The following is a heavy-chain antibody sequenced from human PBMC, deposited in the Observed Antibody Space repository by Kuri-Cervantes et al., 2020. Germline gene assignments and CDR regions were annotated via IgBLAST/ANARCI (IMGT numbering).Heavy chain of an antibody. Sequence: GGSLRLSCAASGFTFSSYWMSWARQAPGKGLEWVANIKQDGSEKYYVDSVKGRFTISRDNAKNSLYLQMNSLRAEDTAVYYCARDAERRITIFGVVIIGSRDPYYYGMDVWGQGTTVTVSS. CDR2: IKQDGSEK. J-gene: IGHJ6*02. D-gene: IGHD3-3*01. CDR1: GFTFSSYW. V-gene: IGHV3-7*01. CDR3: ARDAERRITIFGVVIIGSRDPYYYGMDV.